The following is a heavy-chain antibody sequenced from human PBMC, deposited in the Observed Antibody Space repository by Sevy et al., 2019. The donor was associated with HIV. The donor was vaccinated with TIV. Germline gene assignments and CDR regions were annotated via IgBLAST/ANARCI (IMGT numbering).Heavy chain of an antibody. Sequence: SETLSLTCTVSGGXVTSGNYYWTWIRQPPGKGLEWIGYISYSGNTKYNPSLKSRVIISVDTSKTQFSLTLSSVTAADTAVYYCARVREAIYYFGMDVWGQGTTVTVSS. CDR2: ISYSGNT. CDR3: ARVREAIYYFGMDV. V-gene: IGHV4-61*01. CDR1: GGXVTSGNYY. J-gene: IGHJ6*02.